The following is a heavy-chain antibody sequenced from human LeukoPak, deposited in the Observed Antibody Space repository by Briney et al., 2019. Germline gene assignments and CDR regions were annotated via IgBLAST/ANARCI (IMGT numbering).Heavy chain of an antibody. V-gene: IGHV3-9*01. Sequence: GGSLRLSCAASGFTFDDYAMHWVRQAPGKGLEWVTGISWNSGSIGYADSVKGRFTISRDNAKNSLYLQMNSLRAEDTALYYCAKDRDSSGYYAIFGYWGQGTLVTVFS. CDR2: ISWNSGSI. D-gene: IGHD3-22*01. CDR1: GFTFDDYA. J-gene: IGHJ4*02. CDR3: AKDRDSSGYYAIFGY.